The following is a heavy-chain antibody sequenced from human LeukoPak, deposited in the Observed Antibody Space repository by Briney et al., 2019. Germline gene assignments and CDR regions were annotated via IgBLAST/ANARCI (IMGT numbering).Heavy chain of an antibody. D-gene: IGHD4-17*01. V-gene: IGHV5-10-1*01. CDR1: GYSFTSYW. CDR2: IDPSDSYT. CDR3: ARHPDYGDYPYYFDY. J-gene: IGHJ4*02. Sequence: GGSLKISCQGSGYSFTSYWISWVRQMPGKGLEWMGRIDPSDSYTNYSPSFQGHVTISADKSISTAYLQWSSLKASDTAMYYCARHPDYGDYPYYFDYWGQGTLVTVSS.